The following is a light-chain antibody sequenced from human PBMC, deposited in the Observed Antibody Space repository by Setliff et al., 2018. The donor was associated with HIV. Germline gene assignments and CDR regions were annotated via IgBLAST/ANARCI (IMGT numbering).Light chain of an antibody. CDR3: SSYTSSSTYV. V-gene: IGLV2-14*01. J-gene: IGLJ1*01. Sequence: QSALAQPASVSGSPGQSITISCTGTSSDIGGYDYVAWYQQHPGKAPKLLIYEVDLRPSGVSDRFSGSKSANTASLTISGLQAEDEADYYCSSYTSSSTYVFGSGTKVTVL. CDR1: SSDIGGYDY. CDR2: EVD.